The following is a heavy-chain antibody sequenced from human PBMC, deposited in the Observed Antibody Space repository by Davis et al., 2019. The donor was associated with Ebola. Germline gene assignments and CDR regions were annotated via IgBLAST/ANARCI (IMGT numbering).Heavy chain of an antibody. Sequence: AASVKVSCKAAGGTFSAHGISWVRQAPGQGLEWMGWISAYNGNTNYAQKLQGRVTMTTDTSASTAYMELSSLRSEDTAVYYCARGATGWYWGQGTLVTVSS. CDR3: ARGATGWY. D-gene: IGHD5-24*01. J-gene: IGHJ4*02. CDR1: GGTFSAHG. CDR2: ISAYNGNT. V-gene: IGHV1-18*01.